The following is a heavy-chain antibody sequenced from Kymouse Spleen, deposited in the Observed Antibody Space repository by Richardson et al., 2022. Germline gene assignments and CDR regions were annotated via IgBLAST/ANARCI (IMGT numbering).Heavy chain of an antibody. CDR2: ISYDGSNK. CDR1: GFTFSSYG. CDR3: AKDPKSITGTPGGMDV. D-gene: IGHD1-7*01. J-gene: IGHJ6*02. Sequence: QVQLVESGGGVVQPGRSLRLSCAASGFTFSSYGMHWVRQAPGKGLEWVAVISYDGSNKYYADSVKGRFTISRDNSKNTLYLQMNSLRAEDTAVYYCAKDPKSITGTPGGMDVWGQGTTVTVSS. V-gene: IGHV3-30*18.